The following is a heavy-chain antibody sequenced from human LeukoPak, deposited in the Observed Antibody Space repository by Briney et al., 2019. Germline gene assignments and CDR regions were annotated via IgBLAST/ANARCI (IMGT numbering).Heavy chain of an antibody. CDR2: IKQDGSEK. V-gene: IGHV3-7*03. CDR1: GFTFSSYW. J-gene: IGHJ4*02. Sequence: GGSLRLSCAASGFTFSSYWMSWVRQAPGKGLEWVANIKQDGSEKYYVDSVKGRFTISRDNAKNSLYLQMNSLRAEDTAVYYCAKIPFPIFGVVIYFDYWGQGTLVTVSS. D-gene: IGHD3-3*01. CDR3: AKIPFPIFGVVIYFDY.